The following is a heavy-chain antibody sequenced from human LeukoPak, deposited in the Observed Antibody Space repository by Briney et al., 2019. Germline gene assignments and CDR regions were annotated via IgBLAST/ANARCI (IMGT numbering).Heavy chain of an antibody. J-gene: IGHJ4*02. V-gene: IGHV7-4-1*02. CDR1: GGPFSNYA. Sequence: GSSVKVSCKASGGPFSNYAINWVRQAPGQGLEWMGWINTNTGNPTYAQGFTGRFAFSLDTSVSTAYLQISSLKAEDTAVYYCARVWVRGYGALDYWGQGTLVTVSS. CDR3: ARVWVRGYGALDY. D-gene: IGHD5-12*01. CDR2: INTNTGNP.